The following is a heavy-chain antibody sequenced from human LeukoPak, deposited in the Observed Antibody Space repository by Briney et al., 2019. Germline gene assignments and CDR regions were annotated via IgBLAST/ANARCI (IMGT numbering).Heavy chain of an antibody. CDR3: ARGGYSSSWYGGLVY. J-gene: IGHJ4*02. V-gene: IGHV3-20*04. Sequence: GGSLRLSCAAPGFIFDDYGMSWVRQAPGKGPEWVSGINWNGGSTGYADSVKGRFTISRDNAKNSLYLQMNSLRAEDTALYYCARGGYSSSWYGGLVYWGQGTLVTVSS. CDR1: GFIFDDYG. D-gene: IGHD6-13*01. CDR2: INWNGGST.